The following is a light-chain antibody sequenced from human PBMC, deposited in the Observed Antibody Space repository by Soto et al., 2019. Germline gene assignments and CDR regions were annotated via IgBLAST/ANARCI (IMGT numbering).Light chain of an antibody. CDR2: DVT. CDR1: SSDVGGYNY. J-gene: IGLJ1*01. Sequence: QSALTQPASVSGSPGQSSTISCTGTSSDVGGYNYVAWYQQHPGKAPKLIIYDVTNRPSGVSNRFSGSKSGNTASLTISGLQADDEADYHCSSYTSSSTPYVFGTGTKLTVL. V-gene: IGLV2-14*01. CDR3: SSYTSSSTPYV.